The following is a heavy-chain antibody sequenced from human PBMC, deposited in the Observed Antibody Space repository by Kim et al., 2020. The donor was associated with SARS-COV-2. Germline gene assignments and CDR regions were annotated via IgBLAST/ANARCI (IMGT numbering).Heavy chain of an antibody. Sequence: SETLSLTCAVYGGSFSGYYWSWIRQPPGKGLEWIGEINHSGSTNYNPSLKSRVTISVDTSKNQFSLKLSSVTAADTAVYYCARVPLYYYGSGNFDYWGQGTLVTVSS. CDR1: GGSFSGYY. V-gene: IGHV4-34*01. D-gene: IGHD3-10*01. CDR3: ARVPLYYYGSGNFDY. CDR2: INHSGST. J-gene: IGHJ4*02.